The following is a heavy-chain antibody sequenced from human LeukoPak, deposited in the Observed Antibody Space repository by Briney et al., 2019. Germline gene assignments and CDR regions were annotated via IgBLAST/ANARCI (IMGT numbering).Heavy chain of an antibody. Sequence: PSETLSLTFTVSGYSISSGYYWGWIRQPPGKGLEWIGSIYHSGSTYYNPSLKSRVTISVDTSKNQFSLKLSSVTAADTAVYYCARNYYDTSGYPYYFYYMDVWGKGPRSPSP. CDR2: IYHSGST. J-gene: IGHJ6*03. CDR3: ARNYYDTSGYPYYFYYMDV. CDR1: GYSISSGYY. D-gene: IGHD3-22*01. V-gene: IGHV4-38-2*02.